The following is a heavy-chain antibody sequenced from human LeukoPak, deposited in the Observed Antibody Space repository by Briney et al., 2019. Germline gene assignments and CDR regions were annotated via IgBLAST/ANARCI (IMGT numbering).Heavy chain of an antibody. D-gene: IGHD3-3*01. V-gene: IGHV1-2*02. CDR2: INPNSGGT. J-gene: IGHJ6*03. CDR3: ARGTYDFWSGYYTAYTYCYYMDV. CDR1: GCTFTGYY. Sequence: ASVKVSCKASGCTFTGYYMHWVRQAPGQGLEWMGWINPNSGGTNYAQKFQGRVTMTRDTSISTAYMELSRLRSDDTAVYYCARGTYDFWSGYYTAYTYCYYMDVWGKETTVTVSS.